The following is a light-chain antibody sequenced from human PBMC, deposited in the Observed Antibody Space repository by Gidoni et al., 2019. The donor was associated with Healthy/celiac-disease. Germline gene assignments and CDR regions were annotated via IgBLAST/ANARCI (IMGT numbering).Light chain of an antibody. J-gene: IGKJ1*01. V-gene: IGKV2-28*01. CDR3: MQASQTPRT. Sequence: DIVMTQSPLSLPVTPGEPASISCRSSQSLLHSNGYNYLDWYLQKPGQSPQLLIYLGSNRASGVPDRFSGSGSGTDFTLKISRVEAEDVGVYYCMQASQTPRTFGQGTKVEIK. CDR2: LGS. CDR1: QSLLHSNGYNY.